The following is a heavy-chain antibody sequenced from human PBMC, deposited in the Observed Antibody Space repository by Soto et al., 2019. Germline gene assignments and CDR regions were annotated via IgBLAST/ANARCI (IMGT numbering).Heavy chain of an antibody. D-gene: IGHD1-26*01. CDR1: GFSFRSYS. V-gene: IGHV3-48*02. Sequence: GGSLRLSCVASGFSFRSYSMNWVRQAPGKGPEWVAYVSGSGNTQYYADSVRGRFTISRDNAMQSLYLQLNSLRDEDTAVYYCARDPKSGNQKLYFDYWGQGALVTVSS. CDR2: VSGSGNTQ. J-gene: IGHJ4*02. CDR3: ARDPKSGNQKLYFDY.